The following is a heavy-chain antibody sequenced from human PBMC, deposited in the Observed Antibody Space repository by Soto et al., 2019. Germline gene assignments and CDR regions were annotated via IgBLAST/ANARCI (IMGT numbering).Heavy chain of an antibody. J-gene: IGHJ4*02. D-gene: IGHD2-8*02. CDR2: IYYSGST. Sequence: SETLSLTCTVSGGSISSSSYYWGWIRHPPGKGLEWIGSIYYSGSTYYNPSLKSRVTISVDTSKNQFSLKLSSVTAADTAVYYCARDKITGGFDYWGEGNLVTVS. V-gene: IGHV4-39*02. CDR3: ARDKITGGFDY. CDR1: GGSISSSSYY.